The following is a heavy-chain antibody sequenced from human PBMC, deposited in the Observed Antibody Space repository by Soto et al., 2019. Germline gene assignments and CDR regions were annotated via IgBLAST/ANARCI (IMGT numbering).Heavy chain of an antibody. D-gene: IGHD6-25*01. Sequence: EVQLVESGGGLVKPGGSLRLSCAASGFTFSRYGMNWVRQAPGKGLELVSSISGLSSYIYYADSVKGRFTVSRDNAKNSLYEQMNSLRAEDTAVYYCARDPQQRLADSCYSGMDVWGQGNTVIVSS. CDR1: GFTFSRYG. CDR3: ARDPQQRLADSCYSGMDV. CDR2: ISGLSSYI. J-gene: IGHJ6*02. V-gene: IGHV3-21*02.